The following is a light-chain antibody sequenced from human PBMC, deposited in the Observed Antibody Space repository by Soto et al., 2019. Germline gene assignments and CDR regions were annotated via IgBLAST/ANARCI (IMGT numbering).Light chain of an antibody. V-gene: IGKV3-20*01. CDR3: QQYGSSPQT. J-gene: IGKJ1*01. CDR2: GAS. CDR1: QSFGGTY. Sequence: EIVLTQSPGTLSLSPGERATLSCRASQSFGGTYLAWYQHRPGQAPRLLIYGASSRTTGIPDRFSGSGSGTDFTLTISRLEPEDFAVYYCQQYGSSPQTFGQGTKVEIK.